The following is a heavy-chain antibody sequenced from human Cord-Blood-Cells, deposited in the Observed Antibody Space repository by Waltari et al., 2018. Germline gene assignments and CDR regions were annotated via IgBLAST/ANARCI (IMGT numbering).Heavy chain of an antibody. Sequence: QVQLVQSGAEVKKPGSSVKVSCKASGGTFSSYAISWVRQAPAQGLERMGGNLPIFGTANYAQKFQGRGTITADESTSTAYMELSSLRSEDTAVYYCARVELTRRRIVVVKNAFDIWGQGTMVTVSS. CDR1: GGTFSSYA. J-gene: IGHJ3*02. D-gene: IGHD3-22*01. CDR3: ARVELTRRRIVVVKNAFDI. CDR2: NLPIFGTA. V-gene: IGHV1-69*01.